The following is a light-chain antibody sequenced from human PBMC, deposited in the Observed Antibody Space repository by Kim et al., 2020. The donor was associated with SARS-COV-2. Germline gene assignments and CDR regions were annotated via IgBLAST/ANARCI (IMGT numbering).Light chain of an antibody. CDR1: SSNIGAGYD. CDR3: QSYDSSLGVV. CDR2: GNS. V-gene: IGLV1-40*01. Sequence: QSVLTQPPSVSGAPGQRVTITCTGSSSNIGAGYDVHWYQQFPGTAPKLLIFGNSDRPSGVPDRFSGSKSGTAASLAISGLQAEDEADYYCQSYDSSLGVVFGGGTQLTVL. J-gene: IGLJ3*02.